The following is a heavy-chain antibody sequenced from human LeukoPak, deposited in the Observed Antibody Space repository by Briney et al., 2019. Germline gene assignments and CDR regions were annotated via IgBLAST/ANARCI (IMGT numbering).Heavy chain of an antibody. Sequence: PGGSLRLSCPASGFTFSNYWVHWVRQAPGKGLVWVSRINRDGSTTKYADSVKGRFTVSRDNANHTLNLQMNSLRAEDTAVYYCARDKKSGESSEIDYWGQGTLVTVSS. CDR1: GFTFSNYW. J-gene: IGHJ4*02. D-gene: IGHD3-10*01. V-gene: IGHV3-74*03. CDR2: INRDGSTT. CDR3: ARDKKSGESSEIDY.